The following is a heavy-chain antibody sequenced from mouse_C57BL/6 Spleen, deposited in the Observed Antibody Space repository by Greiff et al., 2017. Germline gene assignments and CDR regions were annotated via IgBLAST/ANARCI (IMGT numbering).Heavy chain of an antibody. CDR2: IYPGSGNT. CDR3: ATYYDYDLAFAY. D-gene: IGHD2-4*01. J-gene: IGHJ3*01. V-gene: IGHV1-66*01. Sequence: VQLQQSGPELVKPGASVKISCKASGYSFTSYYIHWVKQRPEQGLEWIGWIYPGSGNTKYNEKFKGKATLTADTSSSTAYMQLSSLTSEDSAVYYCATYYDYDLAFAYWGQGTMVTVSA. CDR1: GYSFTSYY.